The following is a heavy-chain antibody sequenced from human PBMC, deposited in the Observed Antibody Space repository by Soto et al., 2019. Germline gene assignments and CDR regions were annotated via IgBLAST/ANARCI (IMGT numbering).Heavy chain of an antibody. D-gene: IGHD3-10*01. V-gene: IGHV3-33*01. J-gene: IGHJ5*02. CDR1: GFTFSSYG. Sequence: QVQLVESGGGVVQPGRSLRLSCAASGFTFSSYGMHWVRQAPGKGLEWVAVIWYDGSNKYYADSVKGRFTISRDNSKNTLDLQMQSLGAEDTAVYYWARERGTMVRGVATNWFDPWGKGTLVTVSS. CDR3: ARERGTMVRGVATNWFDP. CDR2: IWYDGSNK.